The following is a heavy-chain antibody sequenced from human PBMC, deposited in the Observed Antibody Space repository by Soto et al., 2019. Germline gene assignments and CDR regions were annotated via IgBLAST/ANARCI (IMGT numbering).Heavy chain of an antibody. CDR3: ARGPYDFWSGYYRPFDY. CDR2: INAGNGNT. J-gene: IGHJ4*02. CDR1: GYTFTSYA. D-gene: IGHD3-3*01. Sequence: ASVKVSCKASGYTFTSYAMHWVRQAPGQRLEWMGRINAGNGNTKYSQKFQGRVTITRDTSASTAYMELSSLRSEDTAVYYCARGPYDFWSGYYRPFDYWGQGTLVTVSS. V-gene: IGHV1-3*01.